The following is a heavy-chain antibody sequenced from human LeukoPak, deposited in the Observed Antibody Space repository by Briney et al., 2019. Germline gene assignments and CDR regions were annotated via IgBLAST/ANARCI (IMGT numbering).Heavy chain of an antibody. CDR3: AREGDSGSYFMVNYFDY. CDR1: GYTFTSYG. V-gene: IGHV1-18*01. CDR2: ISAYNGNT. Sequence: ASVKVSCKASGYTFTSYGISWVRQAPGQGLEWMGWISAYNGNTNYAQKLQGRVTVTTDTSTSTAYMELRSLRSDDTAVYYCAREGDSGSYFMVNYFDYWGQGTLVTVSS. D-gene: IGHD1-26*01. J-gene: IGHJ4*02.